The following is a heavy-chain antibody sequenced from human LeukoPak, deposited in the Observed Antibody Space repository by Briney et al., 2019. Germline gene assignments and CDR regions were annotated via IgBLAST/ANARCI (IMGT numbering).Heavy chain of an antibody. D-gene: IGHD5-12*01. Sequence: PSETLSLTCTVSGGSISSSTYYWDWIRQPPGQGLEWIGNIYDSGDTYCTPSLKSRVTMFVDTSKNQFSLKLSSVTAADTAVYYCARHGRPGYGGYENAFDIWGQGTMVTVSS. J-gene: IGHJ3*02. V-gene: IGHV4-39*01. CDR3: ARHGRPGYGGYENAFDI. CDR2: IYDSGDT. CDR1: GGSISSSTYY.